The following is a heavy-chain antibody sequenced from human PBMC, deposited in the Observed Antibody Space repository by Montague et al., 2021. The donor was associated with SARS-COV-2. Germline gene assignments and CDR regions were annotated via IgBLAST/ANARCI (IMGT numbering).Heavy chain of an antibody. J-gene: IGHJ4*02. Sequence: TLSLTCTVSGGSISSGSYYWSWIRQPAGKGLEWIGRIYTSGITDYSFSLKSRVTISVDTSKNQFSLKLTSVTAADTAVYYCARAHSGSWAHLDNWGQGSLVTVSS. V-gene: IGHV4-61*02. CDR1: GGSISSGSYY. CDR2: IYTSGIT. CDR3: ARAHSGSWAHLDN. D-gene: IGHD5-12*01.